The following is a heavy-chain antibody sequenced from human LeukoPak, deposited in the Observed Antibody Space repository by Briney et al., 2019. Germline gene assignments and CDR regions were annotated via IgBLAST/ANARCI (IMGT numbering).Heavy chain of an antibody. Sequence: ASVKVSCKASGYTFTSYAMHWVRQAPGQRLEWMGWINAGNGNTEYSQKFQGRVTITRDTSASTAYMELSSLRSEDTAAYYCARSYSSGWYGNPLVDWFDPWGQGTLVTVSS. V-gene: IGHV1-3*01. J-gene: IGHJ5*02. CDR2: INAGNGNT. CDR1: GYTFTSYA. CDR3: ARSYSSGWYGNPLVDWFDP. D-gene: IGHD6-19*01.